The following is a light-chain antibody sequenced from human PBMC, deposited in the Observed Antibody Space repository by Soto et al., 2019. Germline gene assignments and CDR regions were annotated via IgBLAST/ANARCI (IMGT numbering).Light chain of an antibody. V-gene: IGLV2-8*01. Sequence: QSALSQPPSASGSPGQSVTISCTGTGSDVGGYNYVSWYQHHPGNAPKLMIYEVNKRTSGVPDRFSGSKSGNTASLTVSGLQAEDEADYYCSSYAGSNTPYVFGTGTKVTVL. CDR2: EVN. J-gene: IGLJ1*01. CDR1: GSDVGGYNY. CDR3: SSYAGSNTPYV.